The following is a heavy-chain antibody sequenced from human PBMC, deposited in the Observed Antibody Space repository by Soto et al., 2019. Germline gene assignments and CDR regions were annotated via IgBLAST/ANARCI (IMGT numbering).Heavy chain of an antibody. V-gene: IGHV4-61*01. J-gene: IGHJ6*02. CDR3: ARDAYFLGGNYGMDV. D-gene: IGHD3-3*01. CDR1: GGSVSSGSYY. CDR2: IYYSGST. Sequence: QVQLQESGPGLVKPSETLSLTCTVSGGSVSSGSYYWSWIRQPPGKGLEWIGYIYYSGSTNYNPSLKSRVTISVDTSNNQFSLKLSSVTAADSAVYYCARDAYFLGGNYGMDVWGQGTTVTVSS.